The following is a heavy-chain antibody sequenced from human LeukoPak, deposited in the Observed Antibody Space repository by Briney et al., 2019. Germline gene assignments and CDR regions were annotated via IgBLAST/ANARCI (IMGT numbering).Heavy chain of an antibody. CDR1: GFTFSDYA. CDR3: AKRGSSWSYFDY. D-gene: IGHD6-13*01. Sequence: GGSLRLSCAASGFTFSDYAMTWVRQAPGKGLQWVSLISDSGGSTYYADSVKGRFTVSRDNSKATLYLQMNSLRADDTAVYFCAKRGSSWSYFDYWGQGTQVTVSS. CDR2: ISDSGGST. J-gene: IGHJ4*02. V-gene: IGHV3-23*01.